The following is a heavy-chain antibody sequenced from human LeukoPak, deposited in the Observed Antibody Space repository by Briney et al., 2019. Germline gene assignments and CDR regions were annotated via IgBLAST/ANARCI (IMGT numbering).Heavy chain of an antibody. Sequence: VSVKVSCKASGYTFTAYHMHWVRQAPGQGLEWMGIINPSGDSTTYAQKFQGRVTMTRDTSTSTAYMELSSLRSEDTAVYYCARAGFGESELAADYWGQGTLVTVSS. CDR1: GYTFTAYH. V-gene: IGHV1-46*01. J-gene: IGHJ4*02. CDR2: INPSGDST. D-gene: IGHD3-10*01. CDR3: ARAGFGESELAADY.